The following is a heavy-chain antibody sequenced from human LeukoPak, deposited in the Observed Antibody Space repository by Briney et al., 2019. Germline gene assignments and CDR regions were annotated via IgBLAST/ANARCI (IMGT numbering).Heavy chain of an antibody. Sequence: GGSLRLSCAASGLTFSDSAMQWVRQASGKGLEWVGRIRSKANSYATAYAASVKGRFTISRDDSKNTAYLQMNSLKTEDTAVYYCARYYYGMDVWGQGTPVTVSS. V-gene: IGHV3-73*01. CDR1: GLTFSDSA. CDR3: ARYYYGMDV. CDR2: IRSKANSYAT. J-gene: IGHJ6*02.